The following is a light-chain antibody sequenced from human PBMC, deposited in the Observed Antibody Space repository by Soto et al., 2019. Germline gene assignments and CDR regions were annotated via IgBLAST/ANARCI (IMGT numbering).Light chain of an antibody. J-gene: IGKJ5*01. V-gene: IGKV1-39*01. Sequence: DHHMTQSASSLSAYIGDRVPITCVASQGIRNDLGWYQQKPGKAPKRLIYDTSNLQSGVPSRFSGSGSGTDFTLTISSLQPEDFATYYCQQSYSTPSITFGQGTLLEVK. CDR2: DTS. CDR3: QQSYSTPSIT. CDR1: QGIRND.